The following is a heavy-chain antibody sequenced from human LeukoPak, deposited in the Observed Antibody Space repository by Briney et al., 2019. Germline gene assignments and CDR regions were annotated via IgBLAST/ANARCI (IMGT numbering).Heavy chain of an antibody. D-gene: IGHD2-2*03. CDR1: GYTLTELS. J-gene: IGHJ3*02. Sequence: ASVKVSCKVSGYTLTELSMHWVRQAPGKGLEWMGGFDPEDGETIYAQKFQGRVTMTEDTSTDTAYMELSSLRSEDTAVYYCATVDIVVVPGPMRTFDIWGQGTMVTVSS. CDR2: FDPEDGET. CDR3: ATVDIVVVPGPMRTFDI. V-gene: IGHV1-24*01.